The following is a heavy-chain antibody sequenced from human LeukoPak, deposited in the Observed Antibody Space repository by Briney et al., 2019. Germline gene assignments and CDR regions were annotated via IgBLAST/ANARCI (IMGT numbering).Heavy chain of an antibody. Sequence: GGSLRLSCAASGFTFSSYAMSWVRQAPGKGLEWVSAISGSGGSTHYADSVKGRFTISRDNSKNTLYLQMNSLRAEDTAVYYCARAFGVTTHFDYWGQGTLVTVSS. CDR3: ARAFGVTTHFDY. V-gene: IGHV3-23*01. CDR1: GFTFSSYA. CDR2: ISGSGGST. J-gene: IGHJ4*02. D-gene: IGHD4-17*01.